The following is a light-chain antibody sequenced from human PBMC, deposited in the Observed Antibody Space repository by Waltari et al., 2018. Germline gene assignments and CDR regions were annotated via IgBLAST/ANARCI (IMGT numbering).Light chain of an antibody. CDR3: QQYSNWPYS. J-gene: IGKJ2*03. CDR2: GAS. V-gene: IGKV3-15*01. CDR1: QSVSSS. Sequence: EIVLTQSPATLSLSPGERATLSCRASQSVSSSLAWYQQKPGQAPRLLIYGASSRATGIPDRFSGSGSWTDFTLTISSLEPEDFAVYYCQQYSNWPYSFGQGTKVEIK.